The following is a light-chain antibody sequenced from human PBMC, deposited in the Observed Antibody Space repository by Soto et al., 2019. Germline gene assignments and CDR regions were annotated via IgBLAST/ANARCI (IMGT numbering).Light chain of an antibody. CDR3: QSYDSSLSGPNWV. V-gene: IGLV1-40*01. CDR2: GNS. CDR1: SSNIGAGYD. Sequence: QSVLTQPPSVSGAPGQRVTISCTGSSSNIGAGYDVHWYQQLPGTAPKLLIYGNSNRPSGVPDRFSGSKSGTSASLAITGLQAEDEAEYYCQSYDSSLSGPNWVFGGGTKVTVL. J-gene: IGLJ3*02.